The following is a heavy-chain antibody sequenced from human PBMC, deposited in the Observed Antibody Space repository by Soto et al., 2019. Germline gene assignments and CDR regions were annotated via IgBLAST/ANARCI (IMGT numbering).Heavy chain of an antibody. Sequence: QITLKESGPTLVKPTQTLTLTCTFAGFSLSTSGVGVGWIRQPPGKALEWLALIYWDDDKRYSPSLKSRLTITKDASKNQVVLTMTNMDPVDTATYYCAHSPSITIFGVVKGDYCGMDVWGQETTVTVSS. D-gene: IGHD3-3*01. J-gene: IGHJ6*02. CDR1: GFSLSTSGVG. V-gene: IGHV2-5*02. CDR2: IYWDDDK. CDR3: AHSPSITIFGVVKGDYCGMDV.